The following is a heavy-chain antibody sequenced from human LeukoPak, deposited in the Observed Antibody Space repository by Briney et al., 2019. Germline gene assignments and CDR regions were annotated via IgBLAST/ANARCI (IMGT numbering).Heavy chain of an antibody. J-gene: IGHJ4*02. CDR3: ARVRGGN. D-gene: IGHD3-16*01. Sequence: GGSLRLSCAASGFTFSDFWMYGVRPAPGKGLVWISNIYEQVNTVYTDSLKGRFTIPTPNPKTILYLQMNSLRGEDTAVYYCARVRGGNWGQGTLVTVSS. V-gene: IGHV3-74*01. CDR2: IYEQVNT. CDR1: GFTFSDFW.